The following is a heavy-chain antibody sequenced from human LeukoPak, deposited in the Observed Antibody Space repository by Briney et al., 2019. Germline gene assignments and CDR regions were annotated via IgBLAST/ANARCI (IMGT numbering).Heavy chain of an antibody. CDR2: ISSSSSYI. V-gene: IGHV3-21*01. Sequence: GGSLRLSCAASGFTFSSYSMNWVRQAPGKGLEWVSSISSSSSYIYYADPVKGRFTISGDNAKNSLYLQMNSLRAEDTAVYYCANFLTGYYLSYFDYWGQGTLVTVSS. CDR3: ANFLTGYYLSYFDY. D-gene: IGHD3/OR15-3a*01. CDR1: GFTFSSYS. J-gene: IGHJ4*02.